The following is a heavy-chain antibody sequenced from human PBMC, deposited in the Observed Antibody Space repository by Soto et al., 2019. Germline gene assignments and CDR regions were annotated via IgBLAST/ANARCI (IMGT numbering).Heavy chain of an antibody. CDR1: GGSISNGGYS. J-gene: IGHJ4*02. CDR3: ARGQVVAAQH. Sequence: SETLSLTYAVSGGSISNGGYSWSWIRQPPGKGLEWIGYIYHSGSTYYNPSLKSRVTISVDRSKNQFSLKLSSVTAADTAVYYCARGQVVAAQHWGQGTLVTVSS. D-gene: IGHD2-15*01. CDR2: IYHSGST. V-gene: IGHV4-30-2*01.